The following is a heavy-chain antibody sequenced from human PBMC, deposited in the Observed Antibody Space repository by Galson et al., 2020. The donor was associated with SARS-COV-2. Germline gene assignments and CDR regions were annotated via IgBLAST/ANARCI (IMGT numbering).Heavy chain of an antibody. D-gene: IGHD1-26*01. J-gene: IGHJ4*02. V-gene: IGHV4-38-2*02. CDR3: AREGSGSDHIVDY. Sequence: ETLSLTCTVSGYSISSGYYWGWIRQPPGKGLEWIGSIYHSGSTYYNPSLKSRVTISVDTSKNQFSLKLSSVTDADTAVYYCAREGSGSDHIVDYWGQGTLVTVAS. CDR1: GYSISSGYY. CDR2: IYHSGST.